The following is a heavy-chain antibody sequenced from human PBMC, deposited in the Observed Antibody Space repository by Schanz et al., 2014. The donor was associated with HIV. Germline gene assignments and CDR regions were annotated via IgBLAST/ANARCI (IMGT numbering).Heavy chain of an antibody. D-gene: IGHD3-10*01. CDR2: ISYDGTKK. V-gene: IGHV3-33*05. CDR1: GFTYRNYG. J-gene: IGHJ4*02. CDR3: ARGFQGFDY. Sequence: QEQLVESGGGVVQPGRSLRLSCAASGFTYRNYGMHWVRQAPGKGLEWVAVISYDGTKKHYADSVKGRFIISRDNSKNTLYLDIYSLGAEDTSVYYCARGFQGFDYWGQGTLVTVSS.